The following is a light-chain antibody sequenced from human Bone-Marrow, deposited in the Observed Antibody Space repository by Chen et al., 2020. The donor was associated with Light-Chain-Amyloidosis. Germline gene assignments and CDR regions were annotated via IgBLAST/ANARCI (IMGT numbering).Light chain of an antibody. J-gene: IGLJ3*02. V-gene: IGLV6-57*01. CDR3: QSYQGSSPGV. CDR2: EDD. CDR1: SGSIATNY. Sequence: NFMLTQPHSVSESPGKTVIISCTRSSGSIATNYVHWYQHRPGSSPTTVIYEDDQRPAGVPDRSSGAIDRSSNAASLTISGLETEEEASFYCQSYQGSSPGVFGGGTKLTVL.